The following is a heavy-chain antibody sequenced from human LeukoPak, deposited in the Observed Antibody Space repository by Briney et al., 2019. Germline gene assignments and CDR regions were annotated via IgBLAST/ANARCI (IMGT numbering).Heavy chain of an antibody. CDR3: ARGPDDSQLAFYYYYGMDV. V-gene: IGHV3-53*01. CDR1: GFTVSNNY. J-gene: IGHJ6*02. Sequence: GGSLRLSCTASGFTVSNNYMSWVRQAPGKGLECVSITYSDGSTDYADSVKGRFTISRDNSKNTLYLQMNSLRAEDTAVYYCARGPDDSQLAFYYYYGMDVWGQGTTVTVSS. CDR2: TYSDGST. D-gene: IGHD6-6*01.